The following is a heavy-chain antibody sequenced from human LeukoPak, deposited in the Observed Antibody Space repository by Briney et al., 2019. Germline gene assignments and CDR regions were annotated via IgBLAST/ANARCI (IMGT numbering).Heavy chain of an antibody. CDR1: GGSFSGYY. V-gene: IGHV4-34*01. CDR2: INHSGST. CDR3: ARARDSSSGYYYYYMDV. Sequence: SETLSLTCAVYGGSFSGYYWSWIRQPPGKGLEWIGEINHSGSTNYNPSLKSRVTISVDTSKNQFSLKLSSVTAADTAVYYCARARDSSSGYYYYYMDVWGKGTTVTVSS. J-gene: IGHJ6*03. D-gene: IGHD6-6*01.